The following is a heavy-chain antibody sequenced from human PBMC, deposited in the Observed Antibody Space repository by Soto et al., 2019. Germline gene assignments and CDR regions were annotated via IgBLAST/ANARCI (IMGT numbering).Heavy chain of an antibody. Sequence: PGGSLRLSCAASGFTFDDYAMPWAGQAPGKGLEWVSGISWNSGSIGYADSVKGRFTISRDNAKNSLYLQMNSLRAEDTALYYCAKDTRSSSYNWFDPWGQGTLVTVSS. J-gene: IGHJ5*02. CDR1: GFTFDDYA. D-gene: IGHD1-26*01. CDR3: AKDTRSSSYNWFDP. CDR2: ISWNSGSI. V-gene: IGHV3-9*01.